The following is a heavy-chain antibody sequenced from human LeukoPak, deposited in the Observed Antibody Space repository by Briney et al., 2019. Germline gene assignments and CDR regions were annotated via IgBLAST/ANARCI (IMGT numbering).Heavy chain of an antibody. Sequence: GGSLRLSCAASGFTFSSYSINWVRQAPGKGLEWVSCVSSTSSFIYYADSVKGRFTVSRDNAKNSLYLQMNSLRAEDTAVFYCVREDAYYMDVWGKGTTVTVTS. J-gene: IGHJ6*03. CDR1: GFTFSSYS. CDR3: VREDAYYMDV. CDR2: VSSTSSFI. V-gene: IGHV3-21*01.